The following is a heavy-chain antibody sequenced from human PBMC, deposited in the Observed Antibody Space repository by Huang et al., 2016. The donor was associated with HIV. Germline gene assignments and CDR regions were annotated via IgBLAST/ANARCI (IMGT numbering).Heavy chain of an antibody. D-gene: IGHD3-3*01. CDR3: SRDDFWSGYSDYYGLDV. CDR2: SSGRGGNT. CDR1: GFTFNSYA. Sequence: EVQLLESGGGLVQPGGSLRLSWAASGFTFNSYAMSWVRQAPGKGGEWVSASSGRGGNTYDADSGKGRFTISRDNSKNTLFLQMSGLRAEDTAVYYCSRDDFWSGYSDYYGLDVWGQGTTVTVSS. V-gene: IGHV3-23*01. J-gene: IGHJ6*02.